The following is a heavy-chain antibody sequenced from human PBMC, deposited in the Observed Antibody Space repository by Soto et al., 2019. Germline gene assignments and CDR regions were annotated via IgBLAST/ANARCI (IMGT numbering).Heavy chain of an antibody. V-gene: IGHV1-18*01. D-gene: IGHD2-2*02. J-gene: IGHJ3*02. CDR3: ARPYCSSTSCYNGAFDI. CDR2: ISAYNGNT. Sequence: ASVKVSCKASGYAFTSYGISWVRQAPGQGLEWMGWISAYNGNTNYAQKLKGRVTMTTDTSTSTAYMGLSSLRSEDTAVHYCARPYCSSTSCYNGAFDIWGQGTMVTVS. CDR1: GYAFTSYG.